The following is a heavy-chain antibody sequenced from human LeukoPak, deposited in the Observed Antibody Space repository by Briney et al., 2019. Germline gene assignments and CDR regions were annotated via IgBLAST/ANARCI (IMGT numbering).Heavy chain of an antibody. J-gene: IGHJ4*02. CDR3: ARGSYDSSGYYYVPFDY. D-gene: IGHD3-22*01. CDR1: GGSISSYY. CDR2: IYYSGST. V-gene: IGHV4-59*08. Sequence: SETLSLTCTVSGGSISSYYWSWIRQPPGKGLEWIGYIYYSGSTNYNPSLKSRVTISVDTSKNQFSLKLSSVAAADTAVYYCARGSYDSSGYYYVPFDYWGQGTLVTVSS.